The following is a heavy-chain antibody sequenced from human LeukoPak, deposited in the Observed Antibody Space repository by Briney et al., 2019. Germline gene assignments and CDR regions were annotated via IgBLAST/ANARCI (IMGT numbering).Heavy chain of an antibody. CDR3: ARVLNYYDSSGYYFSY. CDR2: IWYDGINK. J-gene: IGHJ4*02. CDR1: GFTFSFYG. Sequence: GGSLRLSCAASGFTFSFYGMHWVRQAPGKGLEWVAVIWYDGINKYYADSVKGRFTISRDNSKSTLYLQMNSLRAEDTAVYYCARVLNYYDSSGYYFSYWGQGTLVTVSS. V-gene: IGHV3-33*01. D-gene: IGHD3-22*01.